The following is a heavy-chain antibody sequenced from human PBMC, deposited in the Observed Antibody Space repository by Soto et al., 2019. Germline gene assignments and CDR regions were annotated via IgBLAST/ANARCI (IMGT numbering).Heavy chain of an antibody. V-gene: IGHV1-8*01. CDR2: VNPSSGNT. CDR3: ARDLGQDYYDSFGYYYVHLDLLSL. CDR1: GNTFAGYY. D-gene: IGHD3-22*01. J-gene: IGHJ3*01. Sequence: AAGKPRCEACGNTFAGYYIHWVRHATGQGHEWMGWVNPSSGNTGYALEFRGRLTMTRDTSISTAYMELSSLRSEDTAVYYCARDLGQDYYDSFGYYYVHLDLLSLWGQ.